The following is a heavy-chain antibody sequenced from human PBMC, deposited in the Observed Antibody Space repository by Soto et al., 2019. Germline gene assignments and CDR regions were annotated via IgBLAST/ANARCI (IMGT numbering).Heavy chain of an antibody. V-gene: IGHV4-31*03. CDR2: IYYSGST. D-gene: IGHD1-26*01. J-gene: IGHJ4*02. CDR3: ARDTRELLLDY. CDR1: GGSISSGGYY. Sequence: PSETLSLTCTVSGGSISSGGYYWSWIRQHPGKGLEWIGYIYYSGSTYYNPSLKSRVTISVDTSKNLFSLKLSSVTAADTAVYYCARDTRELLLDYWGQGTLVTVSS.